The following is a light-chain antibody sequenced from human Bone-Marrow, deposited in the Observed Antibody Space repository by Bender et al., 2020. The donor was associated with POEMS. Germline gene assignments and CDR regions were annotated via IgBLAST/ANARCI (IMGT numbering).Light chain of an antibody. CDR3: SSFTSTSTSIVL. J-gene: IGLJ2*01. CDR1: SSDVGGSIY. V-gene: IGLV2-14*03. CDR2: DVN. Sequence: QPALTQPASVSGSPGQSITISCNGTSSDVGGSIYVSWYQHHPGKAPKLMIYDVNNRPSGVSNRFSGSKSGNTASLTISGLQAEDEAIYYCSSFTSTSTSIVLFGGGTKLTVL.